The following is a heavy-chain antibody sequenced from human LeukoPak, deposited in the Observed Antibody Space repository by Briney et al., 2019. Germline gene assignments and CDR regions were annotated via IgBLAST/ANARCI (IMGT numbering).Heavy chain of an antibody. CDR3: ARAGGYCSSTSCYTLDYYYYGMDV. CDR2: IRAYNGNT. J-gene: IGHJ6*02. D-gene: IGHD2-2*02. Sequence: ASVKVSCKASGYTFASYGISWVRQAPGQGLEWMGWIRAYNGNTNYAQKLQGRVTMTTDTSTSTAYMELRSLRSDDTAVYYCARAGGYCSSTSCYTLDYYYYGMDVWGQGTTVTVSS. V-gene: IGHV1-18*01. CDR1: GYTFASYG.